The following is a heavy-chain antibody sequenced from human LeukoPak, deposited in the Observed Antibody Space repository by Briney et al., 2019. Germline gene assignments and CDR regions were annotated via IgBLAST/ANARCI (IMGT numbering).Heavy chain of an antibody. CDR3: ARELPPLEKYYFDY. J-gene: IGHJ4*02. CDR1: GFTFRSYG. Sequence: PGGSLRLYCAASGFTFRSYGMHWVRQAPGKGLQWVAVIWYDGSNKYYADSVKGRFTISRDNSKNTLSLQMNSLRAEDTAVYYCARELPPLEKYYFDYWGQGTLVTVSS. V-gene: IGHV3-33*01. CDR2: IWYDGSNK. D-gene: IGHD3-3*01.